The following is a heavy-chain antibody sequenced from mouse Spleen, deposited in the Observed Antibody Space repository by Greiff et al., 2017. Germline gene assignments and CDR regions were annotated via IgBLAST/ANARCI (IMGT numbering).Heavy chain of an antibody. D-gene: IGHD3-1*01. CDR2: IYPRSGNT. Sequence: ESGAELARPGASVKLSCKASGYTFTSYGISWVKQRTGQGLEWIGEIYPRSGNTYYNEKFKGKATLTADKSSSTAYMELRSLTSEDSAVYFCASTGSSGQGFAYWGQGTLVTVSA. CDR1: GYTFTSYG. J-gene: IGHJ3*01. CDR3: ASTGSSGQGFAY. V-gene: IGHV1-81*01.